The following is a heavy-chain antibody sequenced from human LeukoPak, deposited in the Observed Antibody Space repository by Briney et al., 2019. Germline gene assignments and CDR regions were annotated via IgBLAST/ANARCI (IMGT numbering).Heavy chain of an antibody. CDR1: GGSFSGYY. Sequence: SETLSLTCAVHGGSFSGYYWSWIRQPPGKGLEWLGEINHSGSTNYNPSLKSRVTISVDTSKNQFSLKLSSVTAADTAVYYCARARGAYYGSGSYYPSSSYFDYWGQGTLVTVSS. CDR3: ARARGAYYGSGSYYPSSSYFDY. V-gene: IGHV4-34*01. D-gene: IGHD3-10*01. J-gene: IGHJ4*02. CDR2: INHSGST.